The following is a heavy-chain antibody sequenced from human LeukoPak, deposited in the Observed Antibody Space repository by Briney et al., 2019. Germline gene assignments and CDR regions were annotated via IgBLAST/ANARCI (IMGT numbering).Heavy chain of an antibody. J-gene: IGHJ5*02. D-gene: IGHD3-10*01. Sequence: PSQTLSLTCTVSGGSISSGDYYWRWIRQPPGKGLEWIGYIYYSGSTYYNPSLKSRVTISVDTSKNQFSLKLSSVTAADTAVYYCARDGSGSYYNGRFDPGGQGTLVTVSS. CDR2: IYYSGST. CDR3: ARDGSGSYYNGRFDP. V-gene: IGHV4-30-4*01. CDR1: GGSISSGDYY.